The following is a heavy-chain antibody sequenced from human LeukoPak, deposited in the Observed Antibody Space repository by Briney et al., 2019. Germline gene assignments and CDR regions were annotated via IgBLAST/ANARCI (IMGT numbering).Heavy chain of an antibody. D-gene: IGHD3-22*01. V-gene: IGHV3-53*01. Sequence: GGSLRPSCAASGFTVSSNYLSWVRQAPGKGLEWVSVIYSGGSTYYADSVKGRFTISRDNSKNTLYLQMNSVRAEDTAVYYCAGTYYYDSSGYYYRYYYYMDVWGKGTTVTVSS. CDR2: IYSGGST. CDR1: GFTVSSNY. J-gene: IGHJ6*03. CDR3: AGTYYYDSSGYYYRYYYYMDV.